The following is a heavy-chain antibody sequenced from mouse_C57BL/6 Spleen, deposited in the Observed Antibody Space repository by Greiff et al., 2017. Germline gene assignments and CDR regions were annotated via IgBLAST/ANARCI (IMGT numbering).Heavy chain of an antibody. J-gene: IGHJ2*01. D-gene: IGHD2-5*01. Sequence: VQLQQSGAELVKPGASVKISCKASGYAFSSYWMNWVKQRPGKGLEWIGQIYPGDGDANYNGKFKGKATLTADKSSCTAYMQLSSLTSEDSAVYFCARSFYSNYDYWGQGTTLTVSS. CDR1: GYAFSSYW. CDR2: IYPGDGDA. V-gene: IGHV1-80*01. CDR3: ARSFYSNYDY.